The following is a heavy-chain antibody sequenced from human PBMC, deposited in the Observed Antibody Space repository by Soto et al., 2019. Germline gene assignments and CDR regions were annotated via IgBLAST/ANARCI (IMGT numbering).Heavy chain of an antibody. CDR2: MSHSGGT. V-gene: IGHV4-34*01. CDR1: GGFVSSGNYY. CDR3: ARVERGTATTVVDAFDI. Sequence: QVQLQQWGAGLLKSSETLSLTCAVYGGFVSSGNYYWSWIRQPPGKGLEWIGEMSHSGGTHFNPSLKSRVTISVDTSKNQFSLKMSSVTAADTALYYCARVERGTATTVVDAFDIWGPGTMVTVSS. J-gene: IGHJ3*02. D-gene: IGHD1-1*01.